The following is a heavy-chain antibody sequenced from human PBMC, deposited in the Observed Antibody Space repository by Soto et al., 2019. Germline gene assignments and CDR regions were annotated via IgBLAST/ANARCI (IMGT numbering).Heavy chain of an antibody. CDR3: AREGSYSNQYYYGMDV. J-gene: IGHJ6*02. CDR2: IYYSGST. D-gene: IGHD4-4*01. CDR1: GGSISSGGYY. Sequence: PSETLSLTCTVSGGSISSGGYYWSWIRQHPGKGLEWIGYIYYSGSTYYNPSLKSRVTISVDTSKNQFSLKLSSVTAADTAVYYCAREGSYSNQYYYGMDVWGQGTTVTVSS. V-gene: IGHV4-31*03.